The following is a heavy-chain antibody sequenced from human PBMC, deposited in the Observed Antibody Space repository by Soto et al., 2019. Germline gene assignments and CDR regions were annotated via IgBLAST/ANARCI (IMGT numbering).Heavy chain of an antibody. V-gene: IGHV3-23*01. J-gene: IGHJ5*02. Sequence: VGSLRLSCAASRFTFACYAMCSVRLAPGNWLEWVSLISGPGVGSYYADSVKCRFTSSSDNSKNPINLQMDSLRADDTALYSCAKDRRAGGNYGFYFEHWGHGTLVTVSS. CDR1: RFTFACYA. CDR2: ISGPGVGS. D-gene: IGHD4-17*01. CDR3: AKDRRAGGNYGFYFEH.